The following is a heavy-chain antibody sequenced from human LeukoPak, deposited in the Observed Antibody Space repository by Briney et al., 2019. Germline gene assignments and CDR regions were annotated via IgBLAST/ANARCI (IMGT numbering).Heavy chain of an antibody. CDR2: IWYDGSNK. CDR1: GFIFSSYG. D-gene: IGHD3-22*01. CDR3: AKDQGGYYDSSGYYFDY. Sequence: PGGSLRLSCAASGFIFSSYGMHWVRQAPGKGLEWVAVIWYDGSNKYYADSVKGRFTISRDNSKNTLYLQMNSLRAEDTAVYYCAKDQGGYYDSSGYYFDYWGQGTLVTVSS. V-gene: IGHV3-30*02. J-gene: IGHJ4*02.